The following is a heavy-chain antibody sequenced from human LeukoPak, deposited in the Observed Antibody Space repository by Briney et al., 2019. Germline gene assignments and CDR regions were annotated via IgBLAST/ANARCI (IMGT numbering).Heavy chain of an antibody. CDR2: ISPSGGST. CDR3: ARDNSVRDEVWWFNP. V-gene: IGHV1-46*01. Sequence: GASVKVSCKAFGYTFTSNYMHWVRQAPGQGPEWMGVISPSGGSTTYAQKFQGRVTLTRDMSTSTDYLELSSLRSEDTAVYYCARDNSVRDEVWWFNPWGQGTLVTVSS. J-gene: IGHJ5*02. CDR1: GYTFTSNY. D-gene: IGHD5-24*01.